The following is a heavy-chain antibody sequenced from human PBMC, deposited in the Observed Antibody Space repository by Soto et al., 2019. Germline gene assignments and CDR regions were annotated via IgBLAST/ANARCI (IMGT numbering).Heavy chain of an antibody. Sequence: GGSLRLSCAASGFTFSSYGIHWVRQAPGKGLEWVAAISYDGSNEHYADSVKGRFTISRDNSKNTLYLQMNSLRAEDTAVYFCAKDTFYYDRSGHYTFDYWGQGTLVTVSS. D-gene: IGHD3-22*01. CDR1: GFTFSSYG. J-gene: IGHJ4*02. V-gene: IGHV3-30*18. CDR2: ISYDGSNE. CDR3: AKDTFYYDRSGHYTFDY.